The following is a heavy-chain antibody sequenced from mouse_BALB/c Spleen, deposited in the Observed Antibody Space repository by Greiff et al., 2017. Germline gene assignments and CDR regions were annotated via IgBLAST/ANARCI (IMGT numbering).Heavy chain of an antibody. CDR2: INPSTGYT. Sequence: VQLQQSGAELVKPGASVKMSCKASGYTFTSYCMHWVKQRPGQGLEWIGYINPSTGYTEYNHKFKDKATLTADKSSRTAYMQLSSLTSENSAVYYGEKGRRREYFDYWGQGTTLTVSA. CDR3: EKGRRREYFDY. CDR1: GYTFTSYC. V-gene: IGHV1-7*01. J-gene: IGHJ2*01.